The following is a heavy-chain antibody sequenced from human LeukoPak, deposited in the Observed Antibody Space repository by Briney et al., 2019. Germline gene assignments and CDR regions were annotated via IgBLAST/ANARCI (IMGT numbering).Heavy chain of an antibody. V-gene: IGHV4-39*01. CDR2: IYYSGNT. D-gene: IGHD5-24*01. CDR3: ARPRDGYSYEAFDI. Sequence: PSETLSLTCTVSGGSISSSGYYWGWIRQPPGKGLEWIGSIYYSGNTYYNPSLKSRVTISVDTSKNQFSLKLSSVTAADTAVYYCARPRDGYSYEAFDIWGQGTMVTVSS. CDR1: GGSISSSGYY. J-gene: IGHJ3*02.